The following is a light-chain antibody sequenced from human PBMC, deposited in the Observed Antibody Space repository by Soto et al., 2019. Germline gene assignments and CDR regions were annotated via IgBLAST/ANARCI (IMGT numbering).Light chain of an antibody. V-gene: IGLV2-14*02. CDR2: EVT. J-gene: IGLJ1*01. Sequence: QSALTQPASVSGSPVQSITIPCAGTSSDIGSHNLVSWYQHHPDKAPKLLIFEVTDRPSGSSDRFSGSKSGNTASLTISGLRAEDEADYYCSSYTSITTYVFGTGTKLTVL. CDR1: SSDIGSHNL. CDR3: SSYTSITTYV.